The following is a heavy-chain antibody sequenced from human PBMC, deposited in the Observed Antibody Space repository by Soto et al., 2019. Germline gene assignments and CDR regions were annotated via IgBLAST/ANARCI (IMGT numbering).Heavy chain of an antibody. D-gene: IGHD3-10*01. CDR1: GYTVTGYD. J-gene: IGHJ6*02. CDR3: AFGEESRYYYYGMDV. V-gene: IGHV1-8*01. CDR2: MNPNTGYT. Sequence: ASVKVSCKASGYTVTGYDIHWVRQATGQGLEWMGWMNPNTGYTANAQKFQGRVTMTRNISISTVYMELSSLSSEDTAVYYCAFGEESRYYYYGMDVWGQGTTVTVSS.